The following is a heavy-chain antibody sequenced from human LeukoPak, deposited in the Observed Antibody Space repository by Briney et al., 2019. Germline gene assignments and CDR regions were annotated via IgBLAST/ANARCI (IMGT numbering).Heavy chain of an antibody. V-gene: IGHV4-59*12. CDR3: ARDSGTTGEVKFDP. Sequence: SETLSLTCTVSGGSISDYYWSWIRQPPGKGLEWIGYIYYSGTTNYNPSLKSRVTISVDTSKNQFSLKLSSVTAADTAVYYCARDSGTTGEVKFDPWGQGTLVTVSS. CDR2: IYYSGTT. CDR1: GGSISDYY. D-gene: IGHD3-10*01. J-gene: IGHJ5*02.